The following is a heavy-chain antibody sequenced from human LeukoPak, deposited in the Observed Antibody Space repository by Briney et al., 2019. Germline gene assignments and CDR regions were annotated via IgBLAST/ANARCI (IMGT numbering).Heavy chain of an antibody. CDR2: IYYSGST. V-gene: IGHV4-39*01. CDR1: GGSIISSNHY. J-gene: IGHJ6*03. D-gene: IGHD3-10*01. Sequence: PSETLSLTCTLSGGSIISSNHYWAWIRQPPGKGLESIGIIYYSGSTYYNPSLQSRLTISVDTSKNQFSLKLSSVTAADTAVYYCARRRAYYGSGSRYYYMDVWGKGTAVTISS. CDR3: ARRRAYYGSGSRYYYMDV.